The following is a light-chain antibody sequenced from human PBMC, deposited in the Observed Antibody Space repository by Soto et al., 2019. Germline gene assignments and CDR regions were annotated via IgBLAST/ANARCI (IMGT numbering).Light chain of an antibody. V-gene: IGKV3-15*01. J-gene: IGKJ5*01. CDR2: TAS. CDR1: QSVSDY. Sequence: EIVMTQSPATLSVSPGERATLSCRASQSVSDYLAWYQQTPGQPPRLLIYTASTRATGIPARFSGSGSGTEFTLTISSLQSEDFAVYYCQQYNNWPLTFGQGRLLEI. CDR3: QQYNNWPLT.